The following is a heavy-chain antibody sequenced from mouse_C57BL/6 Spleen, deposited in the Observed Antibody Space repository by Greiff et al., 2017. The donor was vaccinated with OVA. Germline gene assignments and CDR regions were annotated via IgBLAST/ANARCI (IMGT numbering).Heavy chain of an antibody. V-gene: IGHV1-50*01. Sequence: QVQLQQSGAELVKPGASVKLSCKASGYTFTSYWMQWVKQRPGQGLEWIGEIDPSDSYTNYNQKFKGKATLTVDTSSSTAYMQLSSLTSEDSAVYYCARRLRGVYGSSFFDYWGQGTTLTVSS. CDR2: IDPSDSYT. CDR3: ARRLRGVYGSSFFDY. D-gene: IGHD1-1*01. J-gene: IGHJ2*01. CDR1: GYTFTSYW.